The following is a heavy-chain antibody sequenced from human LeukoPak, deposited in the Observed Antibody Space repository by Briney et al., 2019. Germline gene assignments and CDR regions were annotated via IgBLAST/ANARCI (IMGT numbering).Heavy chain of an antibody. J-gene: IGHJ4*02. V-gene: IGHV4-4*02. CDR3: ATSRRFGEDYFDY. Sequence: SETLSLTCAVSGGSISSSSGNCWTWVRQPPGKGLEWIGEIYHSGSTNYNPSLKSRVTILLDKSKNQFSLKLSSVTAADTAVYYCATSRRFGEDYFDYWGQGTLVTVSS. CDR1: GGSISSSSGNC. D-gene: IGHD3-3*01. CDR2: IYHSGST.